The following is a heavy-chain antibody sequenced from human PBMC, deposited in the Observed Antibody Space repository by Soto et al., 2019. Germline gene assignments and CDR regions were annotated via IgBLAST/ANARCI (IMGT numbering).Heavy chain of an antibody. D-gene: IGHD5-12*01. CDR3: AREPPPTITGLLDY. J-gene: IGHJ4*02. CDR1: GFTFSNYW. CDR2: MNSDGSNT. V-gene: IGHV3-74*01. Sequence: EVQLVESGGALVQPGGSLRLSCAASGFTFSNYWMHWVRQAPGKGLVWISRMNSDGSNTVYADAVKGRFTISRDNAKNTLYLHMNSLRAEDTAVYYCAREPPPTITGLLDYWGQGTLVTVSS.